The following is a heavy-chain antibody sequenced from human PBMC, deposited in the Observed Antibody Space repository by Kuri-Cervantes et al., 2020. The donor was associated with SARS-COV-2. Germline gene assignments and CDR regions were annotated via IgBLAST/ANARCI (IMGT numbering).Heavy chain of an antibody. J-gene: IGHJ4*02. Sequence: SETLSLTFIVSGGSISSHYWSWIRQPAGKGLEWIGRIYTSGSTNYNPSLKSRVTMSVDTSKNQFSLKLSSVTAADTAVYYCARGGGGQLDFDYWGQGTLVTVSS. CDR1: GGSISSHY. CDR3: ARGGGGQLDFDY. CDR2: IYTSGST. V-gene: IGHV4-4*07. D-gene: IGHD6-13*01.